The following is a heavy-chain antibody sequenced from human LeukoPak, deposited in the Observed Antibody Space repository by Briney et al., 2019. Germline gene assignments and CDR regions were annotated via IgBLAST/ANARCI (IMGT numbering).Heavy chain of an antibody. V-gene: IGHV1-3*01. Sequence: GASVKVSCKASGYTFTSYAMHWVRQAPGQRLEWMGWINAGNGNTKYSQKFQGRVTITRDTSASTAYMELSSLRSEDTAVYYCARWGCGDYDVGYFDYWGQGTLVTVFS. CDR2: INAGNGNT. J-gene: IGHJ4*02. D-gene: IGHD4-17*01. CDR3: ARWGCGDYDVGYFDY. CDR1: GYTFTSYA.